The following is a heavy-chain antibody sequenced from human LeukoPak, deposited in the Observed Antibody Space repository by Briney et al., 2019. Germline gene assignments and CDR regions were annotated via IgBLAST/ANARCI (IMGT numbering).Heavy chain of an antibody. D-gene: IGHD3-22*01. CDR3: ARVTGYIVEDYFDY. J-gene: IGHJ4*02. Sequence: SETLSLTCSVSGGSISSYYWSWIRQPPGKGLEWIGYIYYSGSTNYNPSLKSRVTISVDTSKNQLSLRLSSVTAADTAVYYCARVTGYIVEDYFDYWGQGTLVTVSS. CDR2: IYYSGST. CDR1: GGSISSYY. V-gene: IGHV4-59*01.